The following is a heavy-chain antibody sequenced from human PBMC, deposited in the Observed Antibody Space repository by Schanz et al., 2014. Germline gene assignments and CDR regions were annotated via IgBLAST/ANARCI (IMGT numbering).Heavy chain of an antibody. J-gene: IGHJ6*02. Sequence: QVQLQESGPGLVKPSETLSLTCSVSGGSISSYYWSWIRQPAGKGLEWIGRFYSSGSTNYNPSLQSRVTISIDPSKNQFSLKLSSVAAADTAVYYCAREKVDIVVIPGARRNYYYSGMDVWGQGTTVTVSS. D-gene: IGHD2-2*01. CDR3: AREKVDIVVIPGARRNYYYSGMDV. CDR2: FYSSGST. V-gene: IGHV4-4*07. CDR1: GGSISSYY.